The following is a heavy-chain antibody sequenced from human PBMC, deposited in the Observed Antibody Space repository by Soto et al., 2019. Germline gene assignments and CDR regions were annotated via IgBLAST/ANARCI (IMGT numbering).Heavy chain of an antibody. CDR1: GFTFSSYS. J-gene: IGHJ6*03. V-gene: IGHV3-48*01. D-gene: IGHD2-2*01. CDR2: ISSSSSTI. CDR3: ARATYQLRSHYYYYYMDV. Sequence: GGSLRLSCAASGFTFSSYSMNWVRQAPGKGLEWVSYISSSSSTIYYADSVKGRFTISRDNAKNSLYLQMNSLRAEDTAVYYCARATYQLRSHYYYYYMDVWGKGTTVTVSS.